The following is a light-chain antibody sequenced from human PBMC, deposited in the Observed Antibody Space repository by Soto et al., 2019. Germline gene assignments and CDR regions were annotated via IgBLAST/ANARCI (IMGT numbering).Light chain of an antibody. CDR2: AAS. Sequence: DIQMTQSPSSLSASVGDRVTITCRASQSISSYLNWYQQKPGKAPKLLIYAASSLQSGVPSRFSGSGSGTDFTLTISSLQPEDSATFYCLQHSTYPLTFGQGTKVEIK. CDR3: LQHSTYPLT. V-gene: IGKV1-39*01. CDR1: QSISSY. J-gene: IGKJ1*01.